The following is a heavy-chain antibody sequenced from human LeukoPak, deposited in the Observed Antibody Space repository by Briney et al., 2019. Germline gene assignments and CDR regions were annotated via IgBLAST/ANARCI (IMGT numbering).Heavy chain of an antibody. J-gene: IGHJ4*02. D-gene: IGHD5-18*01. V-gene: IGHV3-53*05. Sequence: PGGSLRLSCAASGFTVSSNYMSWVRQAPGKGLEWVSVIYSGGSTYYADSVKGRFTISRDSSKNTLYLQMNSLRAEDTAVYYCAKDIRGYSYGYVDYWGQGTLVTVSS. CDR3: AKDIRGYSYGYVDY. CDR2: IYSGGST. CDR1: GFTVSSNY.